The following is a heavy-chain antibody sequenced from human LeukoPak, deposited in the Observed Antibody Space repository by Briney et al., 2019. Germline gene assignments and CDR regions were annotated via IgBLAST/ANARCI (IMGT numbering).Heavy chain of an antibody. J-gene: IGHJ5*02. CDR2: ISSSGSTI. CDR3: ARDARQQLDP. D-gene: IGHD6-13*01. CDR1: GFTFSSYE. Sequence: PGGSLRLSCAASGFTFSSYEMNWVRQAPGKGLEWVSYISSSGSTIYYADSVKGRFTISRDSAKNSLYLQMNSLRAEDTAVYYCARDARQQLDPWGQGTLVTVSS. V-gene: IGHV3-48*03.